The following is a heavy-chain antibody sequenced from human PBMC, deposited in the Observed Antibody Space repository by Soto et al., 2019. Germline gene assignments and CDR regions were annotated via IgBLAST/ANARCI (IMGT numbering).Heavy chain of an antibody. J-gene: IGHJ5*02. V-gene: IGHV4-39*01. Sequence: QLQLQESGPGLVKPSETLSLTCTVSGGSISSSSYYWGWIRQPPGKGLEWIGSIYYSGSTYYNPSLKSRVTSSLDTSKNQFSLKLSSVTAADTAVYYCAGRVGSGSLNWFAPWGQGTLVTVSS. D-gene: IGHD3-10*01. CDR3: AGRVGSGSLNWFAP. CDR1: GGSISSSSYY. CDR2: IYYSGST.